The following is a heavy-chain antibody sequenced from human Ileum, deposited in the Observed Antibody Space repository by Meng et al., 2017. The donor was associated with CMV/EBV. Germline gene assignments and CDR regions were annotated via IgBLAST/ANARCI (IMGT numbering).Heavy chain of an antibody. Sequence: GESLKIPCAASGFSLSDHYMDWFRQAPGQGLEWVGRYLIKFDYYPIQYAASVKGRFTIARDDSKNSLYLQRSSLRTEDTAVYYGASDSMKVGGFDHWGQGTLVTVSS. CDR2: YLIKFDYYPI. D-gene: IGHD4-23*01. CDR3: ASDSMKVGGFDH. J-gene: IGHJ4*02. V-gene: IGHV3-72*01. CDR1: GFSLSDHY.